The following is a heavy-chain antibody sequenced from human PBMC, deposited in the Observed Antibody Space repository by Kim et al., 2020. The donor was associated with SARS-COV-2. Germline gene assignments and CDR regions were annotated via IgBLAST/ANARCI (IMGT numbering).Heavy chain of an antibody. J-gene: IGHJ3*02. V-gene: IGHV3-74*01. CDR2: INSDGSMT. CDR3: ARDRGRPDSFDI. Sequence: GGSLRLSCAASESSIRPFYLHWVRQPPGKGLVWISHINSDGSMTNYADSVKGRFTISRDNAKDTLYLQMNSLRVEDTAVYYCARDRGRPDSFDIWGQGT. D-gene: IGHD3-22*01. CDR1: ESSIRPFY.